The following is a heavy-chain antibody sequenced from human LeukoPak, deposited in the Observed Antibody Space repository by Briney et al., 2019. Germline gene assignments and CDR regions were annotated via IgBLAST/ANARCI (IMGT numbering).Heavy chain of an antibody. Sequence: HGASVKGSCKASGYTSTSYYMHWGRQDPGQGREWMGIINPSGGDTSYSQKFQGRVTMTRDSSTSTLYMELSSLRSEDTAVYYCASGAAAGTFSIGYWGQGTLLTVSS. CDR1: GYTSTSYY. D-gene: IGHD6-13*01. CDR2: INPSGGDT. J-gene: IGHJ4*02. CDR3: ASGAAAGTFSIGY. V-gene: IGHV1-46*01.